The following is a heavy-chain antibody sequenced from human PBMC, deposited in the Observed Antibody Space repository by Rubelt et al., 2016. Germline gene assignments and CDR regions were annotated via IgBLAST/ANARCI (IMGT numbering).Heavy chain of an antibody. V-gene: IGHV1-2*02. CDR1: GYTFTSYA. Sequence: QVQLVQSGSELKKPGASVKVSCKASGYTFTSYAMNWVRQAPGQGLEWMGWINPNSGGTNYAQKFQGRVTMTRDTSISTAYMELSRLRSDDTAVYYCAREQSGYNWNDKWFDPWGQGTLVTVSS. CDR2: INPNSGGT. J-gene: IGHJ5*02. CDR3: AREQSGYNWNDKWFDP. D-gene: IGHD1-1*01.